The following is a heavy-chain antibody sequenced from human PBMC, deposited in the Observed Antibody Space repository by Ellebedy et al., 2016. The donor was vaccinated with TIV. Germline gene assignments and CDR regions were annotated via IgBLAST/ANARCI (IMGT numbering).Heavy chain of an antibody. Sequence: ASVKVSCKASGGTFINYDISWVRQAPGQGLEWMGRIIPVIGMTNYAKKFQGRLTITADKSTSTGYMELSSLRSEDTAVYYCARDRDGDPLDLWGQGTLVTVSS. CDR3: ARDRDGDPLDL. J-gene: IGHJ5*02. CDR1: GGTFINYD. V-gene: IGHV1-69*04. D-gene: IGHD4-17*01. CDR2: IIPVIGMT.